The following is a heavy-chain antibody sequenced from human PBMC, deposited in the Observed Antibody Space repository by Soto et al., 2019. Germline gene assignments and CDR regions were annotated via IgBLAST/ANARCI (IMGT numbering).Heavy chain of an antibody. D-gene: IGHD1-26*01. Sequence: QVQLVESGGGVVQPGRSLRLSCAASGFTFSSYGMHWVRQAPGKGLEWVAVISYDGSNKYYADSVKGRFTISRDNSKNTLYLQMNSVRAEDTAVYYCAKARSALSNYYYGMDVWGQGTTVTVSS. J-gene: IGHJ6*02. CDR2: ISYDGSNK. CDR1: GFTFSSYG. V-gene: IGHV3-30*18. CDR3: AKARSALSNYYYGMDV.